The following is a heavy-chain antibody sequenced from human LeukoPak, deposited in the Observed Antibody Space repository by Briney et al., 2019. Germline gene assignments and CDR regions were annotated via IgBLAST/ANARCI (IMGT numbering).Heavy chain of an antibody. D-gene: IGHD3-16*02. J-gene: IGHJ6*03. CDR2: VDSDGSHT. V-gene: IGHV3-74*01. Sequence: GGSLRLSCAASGFTFTNYWMHWVRQAPGKGLVWVSRVDSDGSHTVYADSVKGRFTISRDNAKNTLYLQMNSLRAEDTAVYFCVRDGHVIAFGYYMDVWGKGTTVTVSS. CDR3: VRDGHVIAFGYYMDV. CDR1: GFTFTNYW.